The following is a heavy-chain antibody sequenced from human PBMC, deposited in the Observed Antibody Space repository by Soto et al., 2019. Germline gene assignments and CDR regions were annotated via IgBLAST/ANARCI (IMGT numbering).Heavy chain of an antibody. CDR2: IRSKAYGGTT. D-gene: IGHD3-10*01. Sequence: GGSLRLSCTGSGCTFGDYAMSWFRQAKGKGLEWVGFIRSKAYGGTTEYAASVKGRFTISRDDSKSIAYLQMNSLKTEDTAVYYCSLWNELLWFGELSTRRKYYYGMDVWGQGTTVTVSS. J-gene: IGHJ6*02. CDR3: SLWNELLWFGELSTRRKYYYGMDV. V-gene: IGHV3-49*03. CDR1: GCTFGDYA.